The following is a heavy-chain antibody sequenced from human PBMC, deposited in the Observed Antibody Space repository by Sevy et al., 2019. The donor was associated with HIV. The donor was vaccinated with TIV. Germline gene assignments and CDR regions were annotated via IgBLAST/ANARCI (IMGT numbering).Heavy chain of an antibody. CDR3: ARDCSSTSSFDS. CDR2: IYYSGST. D-gene: IGHD2-2*01. V-gene: IGHV4-59*01. Sequence: SETLSLTCTVSGGAISSYYWGWIRQPPGKGLVWIWYIYYSGSTNYNPSLKSRVTISVDTSKNQFSLKLSSVTAADTAVYYCARDCSSTSSFDSWGQGTLVTVSS. J-gene: IGHJ4*02. CDR1: GGAISSYY.